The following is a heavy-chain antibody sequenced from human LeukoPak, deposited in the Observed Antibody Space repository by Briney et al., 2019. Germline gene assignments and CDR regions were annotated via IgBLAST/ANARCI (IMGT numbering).Heavy chain of an antibody. CDR1: GGSISSSNW. J-gene: IGHJ4*02. V-gene: IGHV4-4*02. CDR3: ARALGYVDY. CDR2: IYYSGST. D-gene: IGHD2-2*01. Sequence: PSETLSLTCAVSGGSISSSNWWSWVRQPPGKGLEWIGYIYYSGSTNYNPSLKSRVTISVDTSKNQFSLKLSSVTAADTAVYYCARALGYVDYWGQGTLVTVSS.